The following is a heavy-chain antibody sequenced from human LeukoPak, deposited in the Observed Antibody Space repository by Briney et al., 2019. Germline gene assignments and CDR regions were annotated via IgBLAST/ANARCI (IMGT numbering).Heavy chain of an antibody. Sequence: GESLKISCKGSGYSFTNYWIAWVRQMPGKGLEWMGIIYPGDSDTRYSPSFQCQVSISADKSISTAYLQWSSLEASDTAMYYCARSGWYYFDYWGQGTLVTVSS. J-gene: IGHJ4*02. CDR2: IYPGDSDT. CDR3: ARSGWYYFDY. D-gene: IGHD6-19*01. V-gene: IGHV5-51*01. CDR1: GYSFTNYW.